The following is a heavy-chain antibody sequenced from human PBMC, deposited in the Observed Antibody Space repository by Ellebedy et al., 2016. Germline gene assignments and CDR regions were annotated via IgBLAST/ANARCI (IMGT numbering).Heavy chain of an antibody. J-gene: IGHJ6*03. V-gene: IGHV3-74*01. CDR3: ARGEWDGRTVVVTTDYESAHFMDV. CDR1: GFTLSDYW. D-gene: IGHD3-22*01. CDR2: VNSDGSST. Sequence: GESLKISXAASGFTLSDYWMHWVRQVPGKGLVWVSRVNSDGSSTSYADSVKGRFTISRDNAKNTLYLQMNSLRAEDTAVHFCARGEWDGRTVVVTTDYESAHFMDVWGKGTTVTVAS.